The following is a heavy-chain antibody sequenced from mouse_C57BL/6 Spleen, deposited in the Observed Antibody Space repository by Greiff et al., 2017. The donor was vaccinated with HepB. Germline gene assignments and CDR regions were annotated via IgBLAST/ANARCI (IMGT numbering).Heavy chain of an antibody. CDR2: IDPSDSYT. CDR1: GYTFTSYW. CDR3: ARGGTTVVAFDY. V-gene: IGHV1-69*01. J-gene: IGHJ2*01. Sequence: QVQLKHPGAELVMPGASVKLSCKASGYTFTSYWMHWVKQRPGQGLEWIGEIDPSDSYTNYNQKFKGKSTLTVDKSSSTAYMQLSSLTSEDSAVYYCARGGTTVVAFDYWGQGTTLTVSS. D-gene: IGHD1-1*01.